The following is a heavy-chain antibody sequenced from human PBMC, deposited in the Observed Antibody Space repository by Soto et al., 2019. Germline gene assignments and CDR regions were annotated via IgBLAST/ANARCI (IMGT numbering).Heavy chain of an antibody. CDR3: AKHITQWLGLDYYGMDV. CDR2: ISYDGSNK. D-gene: IGHD6-19*01. CDR1: GFTFSSYG. J-gene: IGHJ6*02. Sequence: PGGSLRLSCAASGFTFSSYGMHWVRQAPGKGLEWVAVISYDGSNKYYADSVKGRFTISRDNSKNTLYLQMNSLRAEDTAVYYCAKHITQWLGLDYYGMDVWGQGTTVTVSS. V-gene: IGHV3-30*18.